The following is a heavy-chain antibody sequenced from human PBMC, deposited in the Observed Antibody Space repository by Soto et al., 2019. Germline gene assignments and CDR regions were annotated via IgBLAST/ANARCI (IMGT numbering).Heavy chain of an antibody. CDR1: GGTVASSHW. J-gene: IGHJ5*02. D-gene: IGHD2-21*02. CDR3: AREIVTAGGNNYFDP. V-gene: IGHV4-4*02. CDR2: VYHTGDT. Sequence: SETLSLTCGVSGGTVASSHWWSWVRQSPSRGLEWIGNVYHTGDTNFNPSLQSRVTFSVDTANNQYSLRLTSLTAADTAVYFCAREIVTAGGNNYFDPWGPGTLVTVSS.